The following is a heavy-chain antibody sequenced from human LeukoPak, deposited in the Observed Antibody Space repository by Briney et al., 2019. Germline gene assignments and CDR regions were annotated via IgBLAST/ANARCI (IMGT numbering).Heavy chain of an antibody. CDR1: GFKFDDYA. J-gene: IGHJ3*02. CDR3: AKDMMAIVGSTTSAFDM. D-gene: IGHD1-26*01. CDR2: ISWNGGLI. V-gene: IGHV3-9*01. Sequence: PGGSLRLSCAASGFKFDDYAMHWVRQAPGEALEWVSGISWNGGLIGYADSVRGRFTISRDNAKNSLYLQMNSLRAEDTALYYCAKDMMAIVGSTTSAFDMWGQGTMVTVSS.